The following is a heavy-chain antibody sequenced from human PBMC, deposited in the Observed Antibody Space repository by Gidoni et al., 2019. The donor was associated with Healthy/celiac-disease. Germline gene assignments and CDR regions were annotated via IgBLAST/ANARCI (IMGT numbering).Heavy chain of an antibody. CDR2: IYSGGST. Sequence: EVQLVESGGGLIQPGGSLRLSCAASGFTVSRHSMRWVRQAPGKGLEWVSGIYSGGSTYYADSVKGRFTISRDNSKNTLYLKMNSLRAEDTAVYYCASFRLGFGYCSGGSCSGWFDPWGQGTLVTVSS. CDR3: ASFRLGFGYCSGGSCSGWFDP. V-gene: IGHV3-53*01. J-gene: IGHJ5*02. CDR1: GFTVSRHS. D-gene: IGHD2-15*01.